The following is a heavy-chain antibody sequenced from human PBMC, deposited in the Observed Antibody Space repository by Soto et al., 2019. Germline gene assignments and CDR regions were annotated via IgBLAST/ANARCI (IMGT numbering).Heavy chain of an antibody. CDR1: GGSISSSSYY. CDR3: ASASGSGWYYYYYGMDV. V-gene: IGHV4-39*01. CDR2: IYYSGST. D-gene: IGHD3-10*01. J-gene: IGHJ6*02. Sequence: SETLSLTCTVSGGSISSSSYYWGWIRQPPGKGLEWIGSIYYSGSTYYNPSLKSRVTISVDTSKNQFSLKLSSVTAADTAVYYCASASGSGWYYYYYGMDVWGQGTTVTDSS.